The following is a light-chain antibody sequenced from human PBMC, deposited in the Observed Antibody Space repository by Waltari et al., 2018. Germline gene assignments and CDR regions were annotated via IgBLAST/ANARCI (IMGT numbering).Light chain of an antibody. V-gene: IGKV3-20*01. CDR1: QSVCRT. J-gene: IGKJ1*01. CDR3: QKYGTFPAT. Sequence: EIVLTQSPGTLSLSPGERATLSCRASQSVCRTLAWYQQKPGQAPMLLIYDASSRATGIPDRVSGTGSGTDFSLTISRLEPEDFAVYYFQKYGTFPATFGQGTKVEIK. CDR2: DAS.